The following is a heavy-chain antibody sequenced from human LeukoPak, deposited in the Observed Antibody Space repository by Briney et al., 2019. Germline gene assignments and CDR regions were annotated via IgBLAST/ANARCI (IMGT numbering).Heavy chain of an antibody. CDR3: ARLYRPIDAFDI. Sequence: ASVKVSCKASGYTFTDYDIHWVRQAPGQGLEWMGWIKPRSGGTNSAQKFQGRITMTRDTSISTAFMELSRLSPDDTAVYFCARLYRPIDAFDIWGQGTMVTVSS. J-gene: IGHJ3*02. D-gene: IGHD5-12*01. CDR2: IKPRSGGT. CDR1: GYTFTDYD. V-gene: IGHV1-2*02.